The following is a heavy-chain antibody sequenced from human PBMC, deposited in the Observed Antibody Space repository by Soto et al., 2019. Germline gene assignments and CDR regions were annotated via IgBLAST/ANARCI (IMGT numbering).Heavy chain of an antibody. Sequence: TVGSLRLSCAASGFPFSSYDMHWVRQAPGKGLEWVAVISYDGSNKYYADSVKGRFTISRDNSKNTLYLQVNSLRPEDTAVYYCAKVDTEAPDFWGQGTLVTVSS. D-gene: IGHD5-18*01. V-gene: IGHV3-30*18. CDR2: ISYDGSNK. CDR3: AKVDTEAPDF. J-gene: IGHJ4*02. CDR1: GFPFSSYD.